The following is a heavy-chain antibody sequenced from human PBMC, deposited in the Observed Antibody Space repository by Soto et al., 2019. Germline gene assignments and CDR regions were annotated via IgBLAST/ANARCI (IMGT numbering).Heavy chain of an antibody. CDR1: GGSISSSSYY. CDR3: ARIKSRYFDLYYFDY. J-gene: IGHJ4*02. Sequence: SETLSLTCTVSGGSISSSSYYWGWIRQPPGKGLEWIGSIYYSGSTYYNPSLKSRVTISVDTSKNQFSLKLSSVTAADTAVYYCARIKSRYFDLYYFDYWGQGTLVTVSS. D-gene: IGHD3-9*01. V-gene: IGHV4-39*01. CDR2: IYYSGST.